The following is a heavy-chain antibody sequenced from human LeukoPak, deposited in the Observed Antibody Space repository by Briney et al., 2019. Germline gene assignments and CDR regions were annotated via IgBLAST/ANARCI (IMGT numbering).Heavy chain of an antibody. D-gene: IGHD1-26*01. Sequence: GGSLRLSCAASGFAVSGNYMSWVRQAPGKGLEWVSVIYTGGSTYYAESVKGRFTISRDNAKDSLYLQMNSLRAEDRAVYYCARGGLPNAFDIWGQGTTVTVSS. CDR3: ARGGLPNAFDI. CDR1: GFAVSGNY. CDR2: IYTGGST. V-gene: IGHV3-66*01. J-gene: IGHJ3*02.